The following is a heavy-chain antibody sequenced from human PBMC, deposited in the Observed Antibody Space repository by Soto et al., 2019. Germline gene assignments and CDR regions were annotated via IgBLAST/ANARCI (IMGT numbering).Heavy chain of an antibody. Sequence: PSETLSLTCTVSGGSISSGGYYWSWIRQHPGKGLEWIGYIYYSGSTYYNPSLKSRVTISVDTSKNQFSLKLSSVTAADTAVYYCARSIALAGIRYFDYWGQGALVTVSS. V-gene: IGHV4-31*03. D-gene: IGHD6-19*01. CDR3: ARSIALAGIRYFDY. CDR1: GGSISSGGYY. CDR2: IYYSGST. J-gene: IGHJ4*02.